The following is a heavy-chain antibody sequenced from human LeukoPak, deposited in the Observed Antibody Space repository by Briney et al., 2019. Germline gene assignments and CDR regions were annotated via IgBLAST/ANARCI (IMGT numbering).Heavy chain of an antibody. Sequence: SETLSLTCTVSGGSISSSGFYWGWIRQSPGKALEWIGNIFYSGSSFYNPSLKSRVTMSVDTSKNQFSLKLSSVTAADTAVYYCARDLPYYYDSSGYYPGVYWGQGTLVTVSS. D-gene: IGHD3-22*01. V-gene: IGHV4-39*07. CDR2: IFYSGSS. CDR1: GGSISSSGFY. CDR3: ARDLPYYYDSSGYYPGVY. J-gene: IGHJ4*02.